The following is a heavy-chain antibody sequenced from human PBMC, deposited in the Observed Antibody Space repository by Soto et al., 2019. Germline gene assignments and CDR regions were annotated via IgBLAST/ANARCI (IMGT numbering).Heavy chain of an antibody. D-gene: IGHD2-15*01. V-gene: IGHV3-23*01. J-gene: IGHJ6*03. Sequence: EVQLLESGGGLVQPGGSRRLSCAASGFTFSSYAMSWVRQAPGKGLEWVSTISDSGSTYYADSVKGRFTISRDISKNTLYVQMSSVRAGDTAVYYCAKGGEGYCSGTSCLYHMDAWGKGTTVRVSS. CDR1: GFTFSSYA. CDR3: AKGGEGYCSGTSCLYHMDA. CDR2: ISDSGST.